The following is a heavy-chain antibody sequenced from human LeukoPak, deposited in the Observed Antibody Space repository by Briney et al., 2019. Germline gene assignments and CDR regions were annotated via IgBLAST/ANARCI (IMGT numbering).Heavy chain of an antibody. Sequence: PGGSLRLSCAASGFTFSSYWMTWVRQAPGKGLEWVANIKQDGGEKYYVDSVKGRFTISRDNAKNSLYLQMNSLRAGDTAVYYCARKTHSSGWSVFYWGQGTLVTVSS. J-gene: IGHJ4*02. CDR2: IKQDGGEK. CDR1: GFTFSSYW. D-gene: IGHD6-19*01. CDR3: ARKTHSSGWSVFY. V-gene: IGHV3-7*05.